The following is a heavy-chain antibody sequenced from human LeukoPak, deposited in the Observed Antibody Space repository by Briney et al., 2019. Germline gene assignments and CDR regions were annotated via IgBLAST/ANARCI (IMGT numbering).Heavy chain of an antibody. J-gene: IGHJ5*02. CDR2: IYYSGST. CDR3: ASPGYCSSTSCSWWFDP. V-gene: IGHV4-39*01. Sequence: SETLSLTCTVSGGSISSSSYYWGWLRQPPGTGLEWIGSIYYSGSTYYNPSLKSRVTISVDTSKNQFSLKLSSVTAADTAVYYCASPGYCSSTSCSWWFDPWGQGTLVTVSS. CDR1: GGSISSSSYY. D-gene: IGHD2-2*01.